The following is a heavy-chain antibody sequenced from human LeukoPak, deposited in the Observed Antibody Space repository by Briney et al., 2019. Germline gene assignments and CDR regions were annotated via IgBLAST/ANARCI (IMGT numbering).Heavy chain of an antibody. J-gene: IGHJ6*03. V-gene: IGHV3-48*04. CDR1: GFTFSSYS. Sequence: PGGSLRLSCAASGFTFSSYSMNWVRQAPGKGLEWVSYISSSGSTIYYADSVKGRFTISRDNAKNSLYLQTNSLRAEDTAVYYCTRGAAGTDYYYYYYMDVWGKGTTVTVSS. D-gene: IGHD6-19*01. CDR2: ISSSGSTI. CDR3: TRGAAGTDYYYYYYMDV.